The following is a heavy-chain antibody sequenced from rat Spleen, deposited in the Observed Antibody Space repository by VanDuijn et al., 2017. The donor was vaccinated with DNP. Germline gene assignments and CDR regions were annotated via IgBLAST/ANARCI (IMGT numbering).Heavy chain of an antibody. V-gene: IGHV5-22*01. Sequence: EVQLVEAGGGLVQPGRSLKLSCAASGFIISDYYMAWVRQVPTKGLEWVAYISYDGGRTYNGDSVKGRFTISRDNAKNTLYLQRNSLRSEDTATYYCARHVLPLRVWDYWGQGVMVTVSS. CDR3: ARHVLPLRVWDY. CDR2: ISYDGGRT. CDR1: GFIISDYY. D-gene: IGHD1-4*01. J-gene: IGHJ2*01.